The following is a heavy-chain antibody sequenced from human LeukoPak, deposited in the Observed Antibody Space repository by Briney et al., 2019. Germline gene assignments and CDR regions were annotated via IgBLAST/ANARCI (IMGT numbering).Heavy chain of an antibody. CDR2: ISYDGSNK. Sequence: GGSLRLSCAASGFTFSSYGMHWVRQAPGKGLEWVAVISYDGSNKYYADSVKGRFTISRDNSKNTLYLQMNSLRGEDTAVYYCAKVYSARTYAFDMWGQGTVVSVSA. J-gene: IGHJ3*02. CDR3: AKVYSARTYAFDM. D-gene: IGHD6-6*01. CDR1: GFTFSSYG. V-gene: IGHV3-30*18.